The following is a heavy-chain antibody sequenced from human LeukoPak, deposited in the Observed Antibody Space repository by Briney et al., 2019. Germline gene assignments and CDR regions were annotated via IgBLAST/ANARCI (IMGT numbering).Heavy chain of an antibody. CDR2: IKSDGSST. CDR1: GYIGSGKW. Sequence: PGGSLRLSCTASGYIGSGKWMLSEGQAPGKGLVWVSRIKSDGSSTSYADSVEGRFSISRDNAKNTLYLQMSSLRAGDTAVYYCAIQGGTVYWGQGTLVTVSS. V-gene: IGHV3-74*01. J-gene: IGHJ4*02. CDR3: AIQGGTVY. D-gene: IGHD1-26*01.